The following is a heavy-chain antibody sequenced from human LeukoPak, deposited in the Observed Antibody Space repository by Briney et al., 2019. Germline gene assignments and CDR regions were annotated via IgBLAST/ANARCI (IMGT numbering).Heavy chain of an antibody. CDR3: ARDDFRGDYAPGY. CDR2: ISAYNGNT. Sequence: ASVKVSCKASGYTFTSSGISWVRQAPGQRLEWMGWISAYNGNTNYAQELQGRVTMTTDTSTSTAYMELRSLRSDDTAVYYCARDDFRGDYAPGYWGQGTLVTVSS. CDR1: GYTFTSSG. V-gene: IGHV1-18*01. D-gene: IGHD4-17*01. J-gene: IGHJ4*02.